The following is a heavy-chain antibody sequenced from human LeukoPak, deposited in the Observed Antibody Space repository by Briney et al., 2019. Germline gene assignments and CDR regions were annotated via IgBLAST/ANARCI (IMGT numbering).Heavy chain of an antibody. CDR3: AREIHIDY. CDR1: GFTFSSYS. V-gene: IGHV3-21*01. Sequence: PGGSLRLSCAASGFTFSSYSMNWVRQAPGKGLEWVSSVSSGGNYRYYADSLKGRFTISRDNAKNSLYLQMNSLRAEDTAVYYCAREIHIDYWGQGSLVTVSS. CDR2: VSSGGNYR. J-gene: IGHJ4*02.